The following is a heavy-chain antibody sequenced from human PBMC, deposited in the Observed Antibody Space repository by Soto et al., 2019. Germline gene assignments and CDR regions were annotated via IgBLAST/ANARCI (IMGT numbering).Heavy chain of an antibody. J-gene: IGHJ6*03. Sequence: PSETLSLTCTVSGGSISSYYWSWIRQPPGKGLEWIGYIYYSGSTNYNPSLKSRVTISVDTSKNQFSLKLSSVTAADTAVYYCARVGHLCYYYYYMDVWGKGTTVTVS. V-gene: IGHV4-59*01. CDR1: GGSISSYY. CDR3: ARVGHLCYYYYYMDV. CDR2: IYYSGST. D-gene: IGHD3-16*01.